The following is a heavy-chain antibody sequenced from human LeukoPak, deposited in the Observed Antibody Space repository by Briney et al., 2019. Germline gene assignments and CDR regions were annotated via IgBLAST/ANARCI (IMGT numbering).Heavy chain of an antibody. CDR3: AKGLGSSGYYDY. D-gene: IGHD3-22*01. CDR2: IKPDGSEK. Sequence: PGGSLRLSCAASGFTFSNYWMTWVRQAPGKGLEWVANIKPDGSEKNYVDSVKGRFTISRDNAKNSLYLQMNSLRAEDTAVYYCAKGLGSSGYYDYWGQGTLVTVSS. CDR1: GFTFSNYW. V-gene: IGHV3-7*03. J-gene: IGHJ4*02.